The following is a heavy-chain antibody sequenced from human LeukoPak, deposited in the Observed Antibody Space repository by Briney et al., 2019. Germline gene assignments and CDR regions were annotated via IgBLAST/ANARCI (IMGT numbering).Heavy chain of an antibody. V-gene: IGHV3-48*03. CDR2: ISSSGSTI. CDR3: ARDIVGATPDY. Sequence: GGSLRLSCAASGFTFSSYEMNWVRQAPGMGLEWVSYISSSGSTIYYADSVKGRFTISRDNAKNSLYLQMNSLRAEDTAVYYCARDIVGATPDYWGQGTLVTVSS. J-gene: IGHJ4*02. D-gene: IGHD1-26*01. CDR1: GFTFSSYE.